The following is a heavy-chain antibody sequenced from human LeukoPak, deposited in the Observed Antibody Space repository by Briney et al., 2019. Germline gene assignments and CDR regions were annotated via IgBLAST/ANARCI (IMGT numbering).Heavy chain of an antibody. Sequence: GGSLRLSCAASGFTVSSNYMSWVRQALGKGLEWVSVIYSGGSTYYADSVKGRFTISRDNSKNTLYLQMNSLRAEDTAVYYCARDPLGSSSSPTNYGMDVWGQGTTVTVSS. CDR2: IYSGGST. CDR3: ARDPLGSSSSPTNYGMDV. D-gene: IGHD6-6*01. CDR1: GFTVSSNY. V-gene: IGHV3-66*02. J-gene: IGHJ6*02.